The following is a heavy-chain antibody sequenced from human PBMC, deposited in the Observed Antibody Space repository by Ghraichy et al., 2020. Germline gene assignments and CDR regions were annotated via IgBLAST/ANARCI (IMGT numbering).Heavy chain of an antibody. D-gene: IGHD4-17*01. CDR2: IYYSGST. Sequence: SETLSLTCTVSGGSISSSSYYWGWIRQPPGKGLEWIGSIYYSGSTYYNPSLKSRVTISVDTSKNQFSLKLSSVTAADTAVYYCARRGGVGDYGDYIWFDPWGQGTLVTVSS. CDR1: GGSISSSSYY. V-gene: IGHV4-39*07. J-gene: IGHJ5*02. CDR3: ARRGGVGDYGDYIWFDP.